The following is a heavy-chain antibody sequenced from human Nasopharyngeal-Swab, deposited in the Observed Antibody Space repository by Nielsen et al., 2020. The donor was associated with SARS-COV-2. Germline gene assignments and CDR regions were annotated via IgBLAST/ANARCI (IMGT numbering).Heavy chain of an antibody. D-gene: IGHD1-20*01. J-gene: IGHJ4*02. CDR1: GYTFTGYY. CDR3: ARGWYNWNLGDY. Sequence: ASVKVSCKASGYTFTGYYMHWVRQAPGQGLEWMGRINPNSGGTNYAQKFQGRVTMTRDTSISTAYMGLSRLRSDDTAVYYCARGWYNWNLGDYWGQGTLVTVSS. V-gene: IGHV1-2*06. CDR2: INPNSGGT.